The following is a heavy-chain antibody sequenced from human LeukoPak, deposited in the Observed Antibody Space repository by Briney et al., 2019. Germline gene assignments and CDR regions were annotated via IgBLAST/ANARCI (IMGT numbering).Heavy chain of an antibody. Sequence: PGGSLRLSCAASGFTFSDFPMIWVRQAPGKGLEWVSSIFPSSDEIHYADSVKGRFTISRDNSKNTLYLQMNSLRAEDTAVYYCAREGTGRSGYRSYYFDYWGQGTLVTVSS. CDR2: IFPSSDEI. V-gene: IGHV3-23*01. CDR3: AREGTGRSGYRSYYFDY. J-gene: IGHJ4*02. D-gene: IGHD3-22*01. CDR1: GFTFSDFP.